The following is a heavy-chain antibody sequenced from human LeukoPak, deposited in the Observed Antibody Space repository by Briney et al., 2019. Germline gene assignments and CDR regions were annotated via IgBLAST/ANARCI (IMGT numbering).Heavy chain of an antibody. CDR2: IFYSGTT. D-gene: IGHD2-21*02. CDR3: ARLTWGLHYLGMDV. V-gene: IGHV4-30-4*01. J-gene: IGHJ6*02. CDR1: GGSINSGDYY. Sequence: PSETLSLTCTVSGGSINSGDYYWNWIRQSPGRGLEWIGFIFYSGTTYYNPSLKSRITMSIDTSKNQFSLDLSSVTAADTAVYYCARLTWGLHYLGMDVRGRGTTVTVSS.